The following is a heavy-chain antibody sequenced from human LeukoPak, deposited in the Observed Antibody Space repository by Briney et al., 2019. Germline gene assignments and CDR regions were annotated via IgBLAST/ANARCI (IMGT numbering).Heavy chain of an antibody. CDR3: AKWGFLEWLLSMFDY. D-gene: IGHD3-3*01. Sequence: GGSLRLSCAASGFTFTSYAMSWVHQAPGKGLEWVSGISGSGDKTYNADSVKGRFTISRDNSKNTVYLQMNSLRAEDTAVYYCAKWGFLEWLLSMFDYWGQGTLVTVSS. V-gene: IGHV3-23*01. J-gene: IGHJ4*02. CDR2: ISGSGDKT. CDR1: GFTFTSYA.